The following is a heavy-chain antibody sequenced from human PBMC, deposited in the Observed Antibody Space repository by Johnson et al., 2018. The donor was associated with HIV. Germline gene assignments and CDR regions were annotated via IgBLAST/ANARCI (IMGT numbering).Heavy chain of an antibody. J-gene: IGHJ3*02. CDR3: AKVYGFDYGDYYDAFDI. V-gene: IGHV3-30*02. Sequence: QVQLVESGGGVVQPGGSLRLSCAASGFTFNSYGMHWVRQAPGKGLEWVTFIRYDGSDKYYADSVKGRFTISRDNSTNTLYLQMNSLRAEDTAVYYCAKVYGFDYGDYYDAFDIWGQGTMVTVSS. CDR1: GFTFNSYG. CDR2: IRYDGSDK. D-gene: IGHD4-17*01.